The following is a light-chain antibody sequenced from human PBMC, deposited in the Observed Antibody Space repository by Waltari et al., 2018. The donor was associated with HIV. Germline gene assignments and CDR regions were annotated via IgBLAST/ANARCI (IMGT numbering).Light chain of an antibody. V-gene: IGLV2-14*03. Sequence: QSALTQPASVFGSPGQSITISCTGTSSDVGGYNYVSWYQQHPGKAPKLMIYDVSNRPSGVSNRFSGSKSGNTASLTISGLQAEDEADYYCSSYTSSSTLNFGGGTKLTVL. CDR3: SSYTSSSTLN. CDR1: SSDVGGYNY. J-gene: IGLJ2*01. CDR2: DVS.